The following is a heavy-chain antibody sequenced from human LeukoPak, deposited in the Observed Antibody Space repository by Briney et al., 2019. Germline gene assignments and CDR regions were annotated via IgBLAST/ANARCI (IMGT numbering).Heavy chain of an antibody. Sequence: SGTLSLTCTVSGGSISSGSYYWSWIRQPAGKGLEWIGRIYTSGSTNYNPSLKSRVTISVDTSKNQFSLKLSSVTAADTAVYYCARGSGLAAPNWFDPWGQGTLVTVSS. CDR1: GGSISSGSYY. D-gene: IGHD3-10*01. CDR3: ARGSGLAAPNWFDP. J-gene: IGHJ5*02. CDR2: IYTSGST. V-gene: IGHV4-61*02.